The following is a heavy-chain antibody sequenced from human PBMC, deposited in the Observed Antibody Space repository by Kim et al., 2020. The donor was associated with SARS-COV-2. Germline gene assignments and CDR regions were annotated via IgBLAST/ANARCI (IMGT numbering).Heavy chain of an antibody. Sequence: SETLSHTCAVSGGSISSSNWWSWVRQPPGKGLEWIGEIYHSGSTNYNPSLKSRVTISVDKSKNQFSLKLSSVTAADTAVYYCARVPGIAAAGPERAKYYFDYWGQGTLVTVSS. CDR3: ARVPGIAAAGPERAKYYFDY. D-gene: IGHD6-13*01. CDR2: IYHSGST. V-gene: IGHV4-4*02. J-gene: IGHJ4*02. CDR1: GGSISSSNW.